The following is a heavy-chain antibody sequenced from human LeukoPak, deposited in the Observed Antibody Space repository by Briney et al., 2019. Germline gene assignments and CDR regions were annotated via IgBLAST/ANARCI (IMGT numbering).Heavy chain of an antibody. CDR3: ARHPDSSGYYIGY. CDR2: ISNGGTT. Sequence: SETLSLTCAVSGYSISSGYYWGWIRQPPGKGLGWIERISNGGTTFYNPSLKSRVTISVDTSKNQLSLKLSSVSAADTAVYYCARHPDSSGYYIGYWGQGTLVTVSS. V-gene: IGHV4-38-2*01. D-gene: IGHD3-22*01. J-gene: IGHJ4*02. CDR1: GYSISSGYY.